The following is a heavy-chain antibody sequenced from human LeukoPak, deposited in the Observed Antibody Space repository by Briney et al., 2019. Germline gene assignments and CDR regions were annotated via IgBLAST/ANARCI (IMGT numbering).Heavy chain of an antibody. CDR3: ARGPVGGTTYNDGDAFDI. CDR2: INHSGST. J-gene: IGHJ3*02. Sequence: SETLSLTCAVYGGSFSGYYWSWIRQPPGKGLEWIGEINHSGSTNYNPSLKSRVTISVDTSKNQFSLKLSSVTAADTAVYYCARGPVGGTTYNDGDAFDIWGQGTMVTVSS. CDR1: GGSFSGYY. V-gene: IGHV4-34*01. D-gene: IGHD1-7*01.